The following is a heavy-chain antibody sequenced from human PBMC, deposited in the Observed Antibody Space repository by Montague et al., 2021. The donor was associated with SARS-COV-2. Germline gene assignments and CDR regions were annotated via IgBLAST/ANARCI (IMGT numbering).Heavy chain of an antibody. CDR1: GGSISSSNW. D-gene: IGHD3-10*01. Sequence: SETLSLTCAVSGGSISSSNWWSWVRQPPGKGLVWFGGIYHSGSTNYNPSLKSRVTISVDKSKNQFSLKLSSVTAADTAVYYCARAPRLQVGFGEHYWYFDLWGRGTLVTVSS. CDR2: IYHSGST. J-gene: IGHJ2*01. CDR3: ARAPRLQVGFGEHYWYFDL. V-gene: IGHV4-4*02.